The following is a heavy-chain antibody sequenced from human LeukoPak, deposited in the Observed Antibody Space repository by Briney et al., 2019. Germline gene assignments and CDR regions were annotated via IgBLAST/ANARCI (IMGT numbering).Heavy chain of an antibody. J-gene: IGHJ6*03. V-gene: IGHV3-20*04. CDR3: ARANSMGYFYNMDV. Sequence: GGSLRLSCVASGFIFDDYGMNWVRQAPGQGLEWVSGINWNGGSTGHADSVKGRFTISRDNAKKSLYLQTNSLRAEDTALYYCARANSMGYFYNMDVWGKGTTVTVSS. CDR1: GFIFDDYG. D-gene: IGHD3-3*02. CDR2: INWNGGST.